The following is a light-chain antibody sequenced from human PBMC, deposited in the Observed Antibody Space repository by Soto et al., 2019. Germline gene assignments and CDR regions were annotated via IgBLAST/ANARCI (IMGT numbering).Light chain of an antibody. CDR3: QQYGISWT. J-gene: IGKJ1*01. V-gene: IGKV3-20*01. CDR1: QSVRTSY. CDR2: GAS. Sequence: EIVLPQSPGPLSLSPGERAPLSGRASQSVRTSYFAWYQQKPGQAPRVLIYGASSRATGIPSRCGGSGSRNDFTLTISRLEPEDFAVYYCQQYGISWTFGQGTKVDIK.